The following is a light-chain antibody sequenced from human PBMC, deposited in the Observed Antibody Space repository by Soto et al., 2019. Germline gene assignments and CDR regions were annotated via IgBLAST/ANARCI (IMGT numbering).Light chain of an antibody. V-gene: IGKV3-15*01. CDR2: GAS. Sequence: EIGMTQSPATQSVSPGERATLSCRASQSVSSNLAWYQQKPGQAPRLLIYGASTRATGIPARFSGSGSGTEFTLTISSLQSEDFAVYYCQQYNNWWTFGQGTKVDIK. CDR3: QQYNNWWT. CDR1: QSVSSN. J-gene: IGKJ1*01.